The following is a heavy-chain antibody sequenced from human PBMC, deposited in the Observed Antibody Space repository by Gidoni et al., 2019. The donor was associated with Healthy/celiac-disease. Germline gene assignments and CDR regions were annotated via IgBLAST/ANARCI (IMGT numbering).Heavy chain of an antibody. CDR3: ARSGRGSSWYPHPFDY. CDR2: ISYDGSNK. D-gene: IGHD6-13*01. J-gene: IGHJ4*02. V-gene: IGHV3-30-3*01. CDR1: GFTFSSYA. Sequence: QVQLVESGGGVVQPGRSLRLACAASGFTFSSYAMHWFRQAPGKGLEWVAVISYDGSNKYYADSVKGRFTISRDNSKNTLYLQMNSLRAEDTAVYYCARSGRGSSWYPHPFDYWGQGTLVTVSS.